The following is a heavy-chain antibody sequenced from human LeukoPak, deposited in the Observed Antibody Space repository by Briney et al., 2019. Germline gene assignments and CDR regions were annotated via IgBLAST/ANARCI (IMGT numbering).Heavy chain of an antibody. J-gene: IGHJ4*02. CDR2: ISYDGSNK. Sequence: GRSLRLSCAASGFTFSSYAMHWVRQAPGKGLEWVAVISYDGSNKYYADSVKGRFTISRDNSKNTLYLQMNSLRAEDTAVYYCARDASGSFFDYWGQGTLVTVSS. CDR3: ARDASGSFFDY. CDR1: GFTFSSYA. D-gene: IGHD1-26*01. V-gene: IGHV3-30-3*01.